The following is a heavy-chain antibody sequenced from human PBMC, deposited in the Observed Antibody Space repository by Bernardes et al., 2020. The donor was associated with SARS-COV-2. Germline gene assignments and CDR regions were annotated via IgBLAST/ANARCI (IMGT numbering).Heavy chain of an antibody. CDR3: ARHRGNYHLPLDF. V-gene: IGHV5-51*01. CDR1: GYIFTNYW. CDR2: IVPGDSYT. D-gene: IGHD1-7*01. J-gene: IGHJ4*01. Sequence: GESLKISCKGSGYIFTNYWIDWVRQMPGKGLEWMGNIVPGDSYTSYSPSFQGHVTISADKSISTVYLQWSSLKASDTAMYYCARHRGNYHLPLDFWRHGTLITVSS.